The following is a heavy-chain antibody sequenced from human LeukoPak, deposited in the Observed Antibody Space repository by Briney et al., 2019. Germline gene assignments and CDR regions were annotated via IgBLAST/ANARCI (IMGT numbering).Heavy chain of an antibody. CDR3: AELGITMIGGV. CDR1: GFTFSSYE. Sequence: GGSLRLSCAASGFTFSSYEMNWVRQAPGKGLEWVSYISSSGSTIYYADSVKGRFTISRDNAENSLYLQMNSLRAEDTAVYYCAELGITMIGGVWGKGTTVTVSS. D-gene: IGHD3-10*02. V-gene: IGHV3-48*03. J-gene: IGHJ6*04. CDR2: ISSSGSTI.